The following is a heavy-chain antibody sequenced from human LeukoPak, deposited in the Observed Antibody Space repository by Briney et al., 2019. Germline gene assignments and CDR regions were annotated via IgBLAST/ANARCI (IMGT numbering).Heavy chain of an antibody. V-gene: IGHV3-20*04. CDR2: IDWNGGST. CDR1: GFTFDDYG. Sequence: GGSLRLSCAASGFTFDDYGMSWVRQAPGKGLEWVSGIDWNGGSTGYADSVKGRFTISRDNAKNSLYPQMNSLRAEDTALYYCARGPGNYYYYMDVWGKGTTVTVSS. J-gene: IGHJ6*03. CDR3: ARGPGNYYYYMDV.